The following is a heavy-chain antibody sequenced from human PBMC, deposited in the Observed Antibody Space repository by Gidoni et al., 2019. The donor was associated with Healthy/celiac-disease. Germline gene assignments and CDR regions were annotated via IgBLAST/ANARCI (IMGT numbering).Heavy chain of an antibody. D-gene: IGHD3-3*01. V-gene: IGHV1-8*01. J-gene: IGHJ6*02. CDR3: ARVPSGYYGHYYYYYGMDV. Sequence: QVQLVQSGAEVKKPGASVKVSCKASGYTFTRYDINWVRQATGQGLEWMGWMNPNSGNTGYAQKFQGRVTMTRNTSISTAYMELSSLRSEDTAVYYCARVPSGYYGHYYYYYGMDVWGQGTTVTVSS. CDR1: GYTFTRYD. CDR2: MNPNSGNT.